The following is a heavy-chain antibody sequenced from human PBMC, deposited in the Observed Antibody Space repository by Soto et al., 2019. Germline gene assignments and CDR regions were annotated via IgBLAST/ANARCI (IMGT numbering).Heavy chain of an antibody. CDR1: GFTFSSYA. J-gene: IGHJ4*02. CDR3: AKSLSASPNYFFDS. CDR2: ISGSGGST. D-gene: IGHD1-1*01. V-gene: IGHV3-23*01. Sequence: PGGSLRLSCAASGFTFSSYAMSWVRQAPGKGLEWVSAISGSGGSTYYADSVEGRFTISRDKSKNTWYLQMNSLRADDTAVYYCAKSLSASPNYFFDSWGQGTLVTVSS.